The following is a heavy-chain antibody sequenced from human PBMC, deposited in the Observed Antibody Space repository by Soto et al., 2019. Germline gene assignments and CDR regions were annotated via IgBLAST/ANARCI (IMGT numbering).Heavy chain of an antibody. V-gene: IGHV2-5*02. CDR2: IYWDDDK. D-gene: IGHD3-10*01. CDR1: GFSLSTSAVG. J-gene: IGHJ5*02. Sequence: ITLKESGPTLVKPTQTLTLTCTFSGFSLSTSAVGVGWIRQPPGKALEWLALIYWDDDKRYSPSLKSRLTITTDTSKNPVVLTTTNMDPVDTATYYCAYVYYNSGRWDAWGQGTLVTVSS. CDR3: AYVYYNSGRWDA.